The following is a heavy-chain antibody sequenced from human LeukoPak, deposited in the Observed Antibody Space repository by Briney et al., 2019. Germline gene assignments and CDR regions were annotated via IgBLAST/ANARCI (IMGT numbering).Heavy chain of an antibody. J-gene: IGHJ6*03. CDR1: GFTFNSHS. CDR2: ISSSSVYI. D-gene: IGHD2-2*02. Sequence: GGSLRLSCAASGFTFNSHSMHWVRQAPGQGLEWVSLISSSSVYIYYADSVKGRFLISRDNAKNSLYLQMNSLRAEDTAVYYCARDGYCSSTSCYTGYMDVWGKGTTVTVSS. V-gene: IGHV3-21*01. CDR3: ARDGYCSSTSCYTGYMDV.